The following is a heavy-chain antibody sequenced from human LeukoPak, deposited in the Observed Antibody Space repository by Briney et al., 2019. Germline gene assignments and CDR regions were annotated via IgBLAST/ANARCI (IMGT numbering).Heavy chain of an antibody. CDR1: GYTFTGYY. Sequence: ASVKVSCKASGYTFTGYYMHWVRQAPGQGLEWMGWINPNSGGTNYAQKFQGRVTMTRDTSISTAYMELSRLTSDDTAVYYCAKGISPMISLLYFDYWGQGTLVTVSS. V-gene: IGHV1-2*02. CDR3: AKGISPMISLLYFDY. D-gene: IGHD3-22*01. CDR2: INPNSGGT. J-gene: IGHJ4*02.